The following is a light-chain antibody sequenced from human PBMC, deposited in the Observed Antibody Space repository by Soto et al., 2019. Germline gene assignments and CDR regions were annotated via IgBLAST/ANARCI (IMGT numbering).Light chain of an antibody. CDR2: EIR. CDR1: IRDIGAYNL. V-gene: IGLV2-14*01. Sequence: QSVLTQPPSVSGSPGQSITISCAGTIRDIGAYNLLSWYQHHPGKAPRLIFYEIRNRPSVIPLHFSASKSVNTASLPTSAVQAEDEAPYYCSYFTSKSTLVFGGGTKVTVL. CDR3: SYFTSKSTLV. J-gene: IGLJ2*01.